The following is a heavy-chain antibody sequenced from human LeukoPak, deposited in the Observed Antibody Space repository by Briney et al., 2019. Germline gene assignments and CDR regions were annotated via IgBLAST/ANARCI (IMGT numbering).Heavy chain of an antibody. J-gene: IGHJ4*02. CDR2: INTNTGNP. D-gene: IGHD3/OR15-3a*01. Sequence: GASVKVSCKASGYTFTSYPMNWVRQAPGQGLEWMGWINTNTGNPTYAQGFTGRFVFSLDASVSTAYLQITSLKAEDTAVYYCARGTSGLVTTNDYWGQGTLVTVSS. V-gene: IGHV7-4-1*02. CDR1: GYTFTSYP. CDR3: ARGTSGLVTTNDY.